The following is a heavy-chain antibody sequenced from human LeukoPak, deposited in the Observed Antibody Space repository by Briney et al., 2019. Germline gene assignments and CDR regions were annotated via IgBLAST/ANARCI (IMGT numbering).Heavy chain of an antibody. CDR3: ARSEIVGATYSFDY. J-gene: IGHJ4*02. CDR1: GFTFSSYW. V-gene: IGHV3-7*01. D-gene: IGHD1-26*01. Sequence: PGGSLRLSCAASGFTFSSYWMSWVRQAPGKGLEWVANIKQDGSEKYYVDSVKGRFTISRDNAKNSLYLQMNSLRAEDTAVYYCARSEIVGATYSFDYWGQGTLVTVSS. CDR2: IKQDGSEK.